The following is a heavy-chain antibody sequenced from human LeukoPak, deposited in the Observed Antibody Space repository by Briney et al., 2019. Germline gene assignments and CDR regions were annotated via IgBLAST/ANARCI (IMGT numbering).Heavy chain of an antibody. CDR2: IGGSSTSL. V-gene: IGHV3-21*01. Sequence: GSLSLSCAASGFTFRTYAMNWVRQAPGEGLEWVSSIGGSSTSLYYADSVKGRFTISRDNAKNSLYLQMNSLRDEDSAAYYCARVYLERLTAGYFDHWGQGTWVTVSP. J-gene: IGHJ4*02. D-gene: IGHD2-8*01. CDR1: GFTFRTYA. CDR3: ARVYLERLTAGYFDH.